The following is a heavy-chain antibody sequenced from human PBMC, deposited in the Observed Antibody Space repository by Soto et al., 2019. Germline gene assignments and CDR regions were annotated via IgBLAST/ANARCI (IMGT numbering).Heavy chain of an antibody. CDR2: INPSGGST. CDR1: GYTFTSYY. V-gene: IGHV1-46*01. Sequence: ASVKVSCKASGYTFTSYYMHWVRQAPGQGLEWMGIINPSGGSTSYAQKFQGRVTMTRDTSTSTVYTELSSLRSEDTAVYYCASLSGGLWDYWGQGTLVTVSS. CDR3: ASLSGGLWDY. D-gene: IGHD3-10*01. J-gene: IGHJ4*02.